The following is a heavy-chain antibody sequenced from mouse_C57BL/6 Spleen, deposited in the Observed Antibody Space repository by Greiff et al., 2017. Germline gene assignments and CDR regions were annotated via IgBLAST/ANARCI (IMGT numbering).Heavy chain of an antibody. CDR1: GYAFSSSW. D-gene: IGHD4-1*02. J-gene: IGHJ4*01. V-gene: IGHV1-82*01. CDR2: IYPGDGDT. CDR3: ARLQLYYYAMDY. Sequence: QVQLKQSGPELVKPGASVKISCKASGYAFSSSWMNWVKQRPGKGLEWIGRIYPGDGDTNYNGKFKGKATLTADKSSSTAYMQLSSLTSEDSAVYFCARLQLYYYAMDYWGQGTSVTVSS.